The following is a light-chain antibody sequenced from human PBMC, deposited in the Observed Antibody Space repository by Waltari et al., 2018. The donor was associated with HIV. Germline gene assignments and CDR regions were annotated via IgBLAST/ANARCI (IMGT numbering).Light chain of an antibody. J-gene: IGLJ1*01. CDR2: SNN. Sequence: QSVLTQPPSASGTPGQRVTMSCSGSSTNIGSNTINWYRQLPGTTPKLLIYSNNQWPSGVPDRFSGSKSGTSASLAISGLQSEDDADYYCAAWDDSLHGYVFGTGTKVTVV. CDR3: AAWDDSLHGYV. V-gene: IGLV1-44*01. CDR1: STNIGSNT.